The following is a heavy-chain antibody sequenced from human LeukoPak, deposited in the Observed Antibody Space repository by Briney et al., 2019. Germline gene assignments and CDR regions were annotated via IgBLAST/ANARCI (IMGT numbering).Heavy chain of an antibody. Sequence: GGSLRLSCAASGFTFPDAWIHWVRQAPGKGLEWVGRIKNRNRGRTTDYAAPVKGRFTISRDDSRDTLYLQMNSLKTEDTAVYYCVTDGGQLPYYFTYWGQGTLVTVSS. D-gene: IGHD3/OR15-3a*01. CDR2: IKNRNRGRTT. CDR1: GFTFPDAW. J-gene: IGHJ1*01. V-gene: IGHV3-15*01. CDR3: VTDGGQLPYYFTY.